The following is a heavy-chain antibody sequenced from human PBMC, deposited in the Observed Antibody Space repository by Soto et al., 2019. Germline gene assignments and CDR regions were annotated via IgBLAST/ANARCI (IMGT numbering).Heavy chain of an antibody. CDR3: ARLGGYYQALDH. J-gene: IGHJ4*02. D-gene: IGHD3-3*01. Sequence: SETLSLTCTVSGGSISSSSYYWAWVRQPPGKGLEWIGSIYYSGTTYYNPSLKSRVTISEDTSKNQFSLKLSSVTAADTAVFYCARLGGYYQALDHWSRGTLVTVSS. V-gene: IGHV4-39*01. CDR2: IYYSGTT. CDR1: GGSISSSSYY.